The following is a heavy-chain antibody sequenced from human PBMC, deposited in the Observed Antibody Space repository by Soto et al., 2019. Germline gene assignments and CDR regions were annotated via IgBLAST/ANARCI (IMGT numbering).Heavy chain of an antibody. D-gene: IGHD6-6*01. CDR2: TYYRSEWYN. CDR3: ARAPHIAARQDAFDI. V-gene: IGHV6-1*01. CDR1: GDSVSSNSAA. J-gene: IGHJ3*02. Sequence: PSQTLSLTCAISGDSVSSNSAAWNWIRQSPSRGLEWLGRTYYRSEWYNDYALSVKSRITITPDTSKNQFSLQLNSVTPEDTAVYYCARAPHIAARQDAFDIWGQGTIVTVSS.